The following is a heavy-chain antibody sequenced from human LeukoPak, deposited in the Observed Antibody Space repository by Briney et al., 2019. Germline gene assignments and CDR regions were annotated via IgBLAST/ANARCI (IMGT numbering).Heavy chain of an antibody. Sequence: GGSLRLSCAASGFTFSSYSMNWVRQAPGKGLEWVAFIRFDASTKYYAGSVKGRFTISRDNSKNTLFLQMNSLRAEDTAVYYCAKGSRHYYYYYMDVWGKGTTVTISS. J-gene: IGHJ6*03. V-gene: IGHV3-30*02. CDR2: IRFDASTK. CDR3: AKGSRHYYYYYMDV. CDR1: GFTFSSYS.